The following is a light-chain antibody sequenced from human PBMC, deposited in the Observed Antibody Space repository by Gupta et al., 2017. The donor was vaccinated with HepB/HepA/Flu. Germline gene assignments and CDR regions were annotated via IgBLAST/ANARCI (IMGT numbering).Light chain of an antibody. CDR1: TGAVTSGNF. CDR3: LHSNGDTCV. Sequence: QAVLTQEPSLTVSPGGTVTPTCGSTTGAVTSGNFPYWLQQKPGQAPMTLMYNTNYRHSWTPARFSGSVFAANADMTLSGAQAEDEYYYYSLHSNGDTCVFGGGTKLTVL. CDR2: NTN. V-gene: IGLV7-46*01. J-gene: IGLJ3*02.